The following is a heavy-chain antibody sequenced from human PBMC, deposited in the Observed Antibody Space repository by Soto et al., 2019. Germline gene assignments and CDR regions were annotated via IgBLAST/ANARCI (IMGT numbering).Heavy chain of an antibody. CDR3: ARERAYSSSYDAFDI. V-gene: IGHV1-46*01. D-gene: IGHD6-13*01. Sequence: ASVKFSCQASGYTFTSYYMHWVRQARGQGLEWMGIINPSGGSTSYAQKFQGRVTMTRDTSTSTVYMELSSLRSEDTAVYYCARERAYSSSYDAFDIWGQGTMVTVSS. J-gene: IGHJ3*02. CDR1: GYTFTSYY. CDR2: INPSGGST.